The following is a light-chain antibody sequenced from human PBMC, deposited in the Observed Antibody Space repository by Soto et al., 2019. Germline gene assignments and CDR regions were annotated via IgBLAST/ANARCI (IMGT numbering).Light chain of an antibody. CDR2: GAS. CDR1: QSVSSSY. V-gene: IGKV3-20*01. CDR3: QQYGSSPIT. Sequence: EIVLTQSPGTLSLSPGERATLSCRASQSVSSSYLAWYQQQPGQAPRLLIYGASSRATGIPDGFSGSGSGTDFTLTISRLEPEDFAVYYCQQYGSSPITFGPGTKVDIK. J-gene: IGKJ3*01.